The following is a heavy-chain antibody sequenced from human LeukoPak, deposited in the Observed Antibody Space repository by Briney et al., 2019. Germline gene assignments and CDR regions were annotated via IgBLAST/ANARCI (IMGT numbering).Heavy chain of an antibody. D-gene: IGHD2-2*01. J-gene: IGHJ4*02. CDR1: GFTFDDYA. CDR2: ISWKSGSI. CDR3: AKGYCSSTSCSGDY. V-gene: IGHV3-9*03. Sequence: GGSLRLSCAASGFTFDDYAMHWVRQAPGKGLEWVSGISWKSGSIAYADSVKGRFTISRDNAKNSLYLQMNSLRAEDMALYYCAKGYCSSTSCSGDYWGQGTLVTVSS.